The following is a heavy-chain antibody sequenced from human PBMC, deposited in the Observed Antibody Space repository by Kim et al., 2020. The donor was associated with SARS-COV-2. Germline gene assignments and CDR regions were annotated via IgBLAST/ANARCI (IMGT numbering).Heavy chain of an antibody. CDR3: AGVDYDSSGYECFDY. J-gene: IGHJ4*02. CDR2: IYYSGST. Sequence: SETLSLTCTVSGGSISSSSYYWGWIRQPPGKGLEWIGSIYYSGSTYYNPSLKSRVTISVDTSKNQFSLKLSSVTAADTAVYYCAGVDYDSSGYECFDYWGQGTLVTVSS. CDR1: GGSISSSSYY. D-gene: IGHD3-22*01. V-gene: IGHV4-39*01.